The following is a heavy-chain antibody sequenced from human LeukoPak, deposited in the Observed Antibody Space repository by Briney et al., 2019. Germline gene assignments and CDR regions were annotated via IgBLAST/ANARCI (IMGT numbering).Heavy chain of an antibody. J-gene: IGHJ4*02. V-gene: IGHV3-9*01. CDR2: ISWNSGSI. CDR3: ARDKVVGATHFDY. CDR1: GFTFDDYA. Sequence: GGSLRLSCAASGFTFDDYAMHWVRQAPGKGLVWVSGISWNSGSIGYADSVKGRFTISRDNAKNSLSLQMNSLRAEDTAVYYCARDKVVGATHFDYWGQGTLVTVSS. D-gene: IGHD1-26*01.